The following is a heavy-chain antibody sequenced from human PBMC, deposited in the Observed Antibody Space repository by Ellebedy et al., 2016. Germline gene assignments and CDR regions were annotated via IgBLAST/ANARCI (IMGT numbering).Heavy chain of an antibody. Sequence: GGSLRLSCAASGFTFSSYSMNWVRQAPGKGLEWVSSISSSSDYIYYADSVKGRFTISRDNAKNSLHLQVSNLKAEDTAVYYCARSYCDGDCHRYFDYWGQGTLVTVSS. CDR1: GFTFSSYS. CDR3: ARSYCDGDCHRYFDY. V-gene: IGHV3-21*01. CDR2: ISSSSDYI. J-gene: IGHJ4*02. D-gene: IGHD2-21*02.